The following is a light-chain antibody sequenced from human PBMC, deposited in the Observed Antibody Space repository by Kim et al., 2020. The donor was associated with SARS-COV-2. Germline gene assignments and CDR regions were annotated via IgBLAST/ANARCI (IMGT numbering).Light chain of an antibody. CDR1: QRVGTY. Sequence: ATLALSPGESAALSCRASQRVGTYLAWYQQKPGQAPRLHIYDASKRATGVPARFRGSGSGTDFTLTIGTLEPEDSAVYYCQQRGNFGQGTRLEIK. J-gene: IGKJ5*01. CDR3: QQRGN. CDR2: DAS. V-gene: IGKV3-11*01.